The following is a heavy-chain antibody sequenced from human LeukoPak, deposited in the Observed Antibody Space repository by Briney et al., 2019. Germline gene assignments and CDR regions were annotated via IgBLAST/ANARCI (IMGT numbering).Heavy chain of an antibody. V-gene: IGHV3-23*01. CDR1: GFTFSSYA. Sequence: GGSLRLSCAASGFTFSSYAMSWVRQAPGKGLEWVSAISGSGGSTYCADSVKGRFTISRDNSKNTLYLQMNSLRAEDTAVYYCAKVDLDTIFGVVIAWGQGTLVTVSS. CDR2: ISGSGGST. J-gene: IGHJ5*02. CDR3: AKVDLDTIFGVVIA. D-gene: IGHD3-3*01.